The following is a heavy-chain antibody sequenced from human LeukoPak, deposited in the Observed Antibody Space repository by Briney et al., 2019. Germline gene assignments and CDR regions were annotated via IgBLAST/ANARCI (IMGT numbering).Heavy chain of an antibody. J-gene: IGHJ4*02. CDR3: ARENYDILTGYTQGYFDY. D-gene: IGHD3-9*01. V-gene: IGHV3-21*01. CDR2: ISSSSSYI. Sequence: GGSLRLSCAASGFTFSSYSMNWVRQAPGKGLEWVSSISSSSSYIYYADSVKGRFTISRDNAKNSLYLQMNSLRAEDTAVYYCARENYDILTGYTQGYFDYWGQGILVTVSS. CDR1: GFTFSSYS.